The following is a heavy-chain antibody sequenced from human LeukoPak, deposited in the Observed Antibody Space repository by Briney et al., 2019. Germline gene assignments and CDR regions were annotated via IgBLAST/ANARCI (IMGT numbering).Heavy chain of an antibody. CDR3: AKADLRLGDAFDI. Sequence: ESLRLSCAASGFTFSSYRMNWVRQAPGKGVEWVSCISSSSTYIYYADSVKGRFTISRDNAKNTLYLQMNSLRAEDTAVYYCAKADLRLGDAFDIWGQGTMVTVSS. V-gene: IGHV3-21*01. D-gene: IGHD3-9*01. CDR2: ISSSSTYI. CDR1: GFTFSSYR. J-gene: IGHJ3*02.